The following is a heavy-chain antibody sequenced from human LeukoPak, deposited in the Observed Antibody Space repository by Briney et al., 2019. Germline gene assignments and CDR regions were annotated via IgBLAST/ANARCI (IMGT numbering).Heavy chain of an antibody. V-gene: IGHV3-23*01. CDR1: GITVSSYY. CDR3: AKGCKGGATKNAFDI. CDR2: ISGSGGST. J-gene: IGHJ3*02. D-gene: IGHD1-26*01. Sequence: GGSLRLSCAGSGITVSSYYMSWVRQAPGKGLEWVSAISGSGGSTYYADSVKGRFTISRDNSKSTLYLQMNSLRAEDTAVYYCAKGCKGGATKNAFDIWGQGTMVTVSS.